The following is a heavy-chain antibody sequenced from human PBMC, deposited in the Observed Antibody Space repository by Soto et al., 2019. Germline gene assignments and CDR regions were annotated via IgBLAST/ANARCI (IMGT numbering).Heavy chain of an antibody. V-gene: IGHV3-23*01. J-gene: IGHJ4*02. Sequence: EVQLLESGGGLVQPGGSLRLSCAASGFTFSSYAMSWVRQAPGKGLEWVSAISGSGGSTYYADSGKGRFTISRDNSKNTLYLQMNSLRAEDTAVYYCAKDKGGSYYEPYYWGQGTLVTVSS. CDR3: AKDKGGSYYEPYY. CDR1: GFTFSSYA. CDR2: ISGSGGST. D-gene: IGHD1-26*01.